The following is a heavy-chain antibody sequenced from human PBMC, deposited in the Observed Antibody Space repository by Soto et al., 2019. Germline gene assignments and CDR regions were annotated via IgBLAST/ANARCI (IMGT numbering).Heavy chain of an antibody. CDR2: VSGSGGTT. J-gene: IGHJ5*02. D-gene: IGHD6-19*01. CDR3: ARCTVDTIVTSGWCHYLDP. CDR1: GFTFSSSA. Sequence: EVQLLDSGGGLVQPGGSLRLSCAASGFTFSSSAMSWVRQAPGKGLEWVSAVSGSGGTTYYADSVRGRFTISXDXXKXXXXXXXXXLRAEDTAIYFCARCTVDTIVTSGWCHYLDPWGQGTLVTVSS. V-gene: IGHV3-23*01.